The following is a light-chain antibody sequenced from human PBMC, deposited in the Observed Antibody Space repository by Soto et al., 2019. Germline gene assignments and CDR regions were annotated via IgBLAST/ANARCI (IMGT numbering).Light chain of an antibody. CDR2: RNN. Sequence: QAVVTQPPSASGTPGQRVTISCSGTSSSIESNYVYWYQQLPGTAPRLLIYRNNQRPSGVPDRFSGSKSGTSASLAISALRSEDEADYYCTVWDDSLRGRLFGGATKLTVL. J-gene: IGLJ2*01. V-gene: IGLV1-47*01. CDR3: TVWDDSLRGRL. CDR1: SSSIESNY.